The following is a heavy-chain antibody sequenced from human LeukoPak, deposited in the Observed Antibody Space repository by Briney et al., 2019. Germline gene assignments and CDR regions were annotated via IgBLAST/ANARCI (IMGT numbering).Heavy chain of an antibody. Sequence: ASVKVSCKASGGTFSSYAISWVRQAPGQGLEWMGRIIPIFGTANYAQKFQGRVTITTDESTSTAYMELSSLRSEDTAVYYCALRGWHSGSCYEAFDIWGQGTMVTVSS. CDR2: IIPIFGTA. V-gene: IGHV1-69*05. CDR3: ALRGWHSGSCYEAFDI. D-gene: IGHD1-26*01. J-gene: IGHJ3*02. CDR1: GGTFSSYA.